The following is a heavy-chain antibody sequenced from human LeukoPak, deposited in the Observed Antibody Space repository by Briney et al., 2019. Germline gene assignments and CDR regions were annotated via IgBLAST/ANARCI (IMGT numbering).Heavy chain of an antibody. CDR3: ARVPTYYDFWSGYYRFDP. Sequence: SVKVSCKASGRTFSSYAIIWVRQAPGQGLEWMGGIIPIFGTANYAQKFQGRVTITADESTSTAYMELSSLRSEDTAVYYCARVPTYYDFWSGYYRFDPWGQGTLVTVSS. V-gene: IGHV1-69*13. CDR2: IIPIFGTA. CDR1: GRTFSSYA. D-gene: IGHD3-3*01. J-gene: IGHJ5*02.